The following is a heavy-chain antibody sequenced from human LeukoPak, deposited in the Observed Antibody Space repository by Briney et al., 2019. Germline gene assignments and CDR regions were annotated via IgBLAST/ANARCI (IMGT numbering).Heavy chain of an antibody. CDR2: ITPDGSGD. CDR3: ARLMGTVTTYDY. Sequence: GGSLRLSCAASGFTFSNHWMSWVRQAPGKGLEWVDSITPDGSGDYYMDSVKGRFTISRDNAENSLYLQMNSLGAEDTAVYYCARLMGTVTTYDYWGQGTLVTVSS. CDR1: GFTFSNHW. D-gene: IGHD1-7*01. J-gene: IGHJ4*02. V-gene: IGHV3-7*01.